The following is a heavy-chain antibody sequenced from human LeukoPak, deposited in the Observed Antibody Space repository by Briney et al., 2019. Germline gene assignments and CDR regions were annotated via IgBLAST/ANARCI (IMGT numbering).Heavy chain of an antibody. Sequence: GGSLRLSCTASGFTFSSYTMTWVRQTPGKGLEWVGRIKSKTDGGTTDYAAPVKGRFTISRDDSKNTLYLQMNSLKAEDTAVYYSTSYLYDFWSGSNFDYWGQGTLVTVSS. D-gene: IGHD3-3*01. J-gene: IGHJ4*02. V-gene: IGHV3-15*01. CDR2: IKSKTDGGTT. CDR3: TSYLYDFWSGSNFDY. CDR1: GFTFSSYT.